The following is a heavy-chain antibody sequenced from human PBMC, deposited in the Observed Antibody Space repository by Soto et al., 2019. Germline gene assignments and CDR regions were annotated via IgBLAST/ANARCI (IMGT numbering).Heavy chain of an antibody. V-gene: IGHV3-30*18. CDR2: ISYDGSNK. CDR1: GFTFSSYG. CDR3: AKQFTPEWGPLGYCSGGSCSTSFDY. J-gene: IGHJ4*02. D-gene: IGHD2-15*01. Sequence: GGSLRLSCAASGFTFSSYGMHWVRQAPGKGLEWVAVISYDGSNKYYADSVKGRFTISRDNSKNTLYLQMNSLRAEDTAVYYCAKQFTPEWGPLGYCSGGSCSTSFDYWGQGTLVTVSS.